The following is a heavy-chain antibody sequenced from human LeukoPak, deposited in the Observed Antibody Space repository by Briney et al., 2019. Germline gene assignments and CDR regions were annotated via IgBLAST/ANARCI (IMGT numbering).Heavy chain of an antibody. V-gene: IGHV3-21*01. CDR3: ARESEESFDY. Sequence: GSLRLSCAASGFTFSPYAMNWVRQAPGKGLEWVSSIGGSGSSIYYADSVKGRFTISRDNAKNSLYQQMNSLRAEDTAGYYCARESEESFDYWGQGTLVTVSS. J-gene: IGHJ4*02. CDR1: GFTFSPYA. CDR2: IGGSGSSI.